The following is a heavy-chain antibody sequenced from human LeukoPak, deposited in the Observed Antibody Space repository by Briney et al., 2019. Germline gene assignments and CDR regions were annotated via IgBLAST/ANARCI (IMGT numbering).Heavy chain of an antibody. D-gene: IGHD2-2*02. CDR2: INYRGNT. Sequence: PSETLSLTFTVSGDSITNHYWSWIRQTPGKGLEYIAYINYRGNTNYNPSLKGRVTISVDTSKNQFSLRLTFVTAADTAEYYCARLRLMSDAITYHALDIWGQGTMLTVSS. CDR3: ARLRLMSDAITYHALDI. CDR1: GDSITNHY. J-gene: IGHJ3*02. V-gene: IGHV4-59*08.